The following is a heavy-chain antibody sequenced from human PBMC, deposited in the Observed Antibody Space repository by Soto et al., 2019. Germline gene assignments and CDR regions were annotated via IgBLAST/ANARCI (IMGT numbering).Heavy chain of an antibody. CDR3: ARGVAVRGVNYYYGMDF. V-gene: IGHV4-34*01. D-gene: IGHD3-10*01. CDR1: GGSFSGYY. CDR2: INHSGST. J-gene: IGHJ6*02. Sequence: SETLSLTCAVYGGSFSGYYWSWIRQPPGKGLEWIGEINHSGSTNYNPSLKSRVTISVDTSKNQFSLKLSSVTAADTAVYYCARGVAVRGVNYYYGMDFWGQGTTVTVSS.